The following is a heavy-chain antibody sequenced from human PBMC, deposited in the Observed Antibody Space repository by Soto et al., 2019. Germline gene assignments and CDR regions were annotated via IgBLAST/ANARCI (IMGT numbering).Heavy chain of an antibody. D-gene: IGHD6-13*01. CDR1: GFTFSSYS. J-gene: IGHJ4*02. CDR2: ISSSSSYI. V-gene: IGHV3-21*01. CDR3: ARAPYSRSWDRIIY. Sequence: EVQLVESGGGLVKPGGSLRLSCAASGFTFSSYSMNWVRQAPGKGLEWVSSISSSSSYIYYADSVKGRFTISRDNANNSLYLQMNSLRAEDTAVYYCARAPYSRSWDRIIYWGQGTLVTVSS.